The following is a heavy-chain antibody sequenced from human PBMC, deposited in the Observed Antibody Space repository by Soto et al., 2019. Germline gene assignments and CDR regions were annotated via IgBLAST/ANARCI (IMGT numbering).Heavy chain of an antibody. J-gene: IGHJ5*02. Sequence: SETLSLTCTVSGGSISSSDYYCSCIRQPPGKGLECIGYIYYSGSTYYNPSLKSRVTISVDTSKNQFSLKLSSVTASDTAVYYCARERRGGYWFDPWGQGTLVTVSS. CDR1: GGSISSSDYY. V-gene: IGHV4-30-4*01. CDR2: IYYSGST. CDR3: ARERRGGYWFDP.